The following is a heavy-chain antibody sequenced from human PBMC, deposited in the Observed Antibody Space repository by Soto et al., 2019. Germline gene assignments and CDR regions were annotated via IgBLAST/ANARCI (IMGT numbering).Heavy chain of an antibody. CDR3: ARELGVTTDYYYYYYMDV. Sequence: SETLPLTCAVYGGSFSGYYWIWIRQPPGKGLEWIGEINHSGSTNYNPSLKSRVTISVDTSKNQFSLKLSSVTAADTAVYYCARELGVTTDYYYYYYMDVWGKGTTVTVSS. V-gene: IGHV4-34*01. D-gene: IGHD4-17*01. CDR2: INHSGST. J-gene: IGHJ6*03. CDR1: GGSFSGYY.